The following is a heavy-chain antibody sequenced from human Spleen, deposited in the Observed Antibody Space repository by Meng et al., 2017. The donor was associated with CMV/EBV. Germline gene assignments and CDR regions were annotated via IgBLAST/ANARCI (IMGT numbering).Heavy chain of an antibody. Sequence: GESLKISCAASGFTFTDYAMHWIRQAPGKGLEWVAVISFDGNNRYYADSVKGRFTISRDNAKNTLYLQMNSLRAEDTAVYYCSRFRYSSNYSYFDYWGQGALVTVSS. CDR3: SRFRYSSNYSYFDY. CDR1: GFTFTDYA. CDR2: ISFDGNNR. V-gene: IGHV3-30-3*01. J-gene: IGHJ4*02. D-gene: IGHD6-13*01.